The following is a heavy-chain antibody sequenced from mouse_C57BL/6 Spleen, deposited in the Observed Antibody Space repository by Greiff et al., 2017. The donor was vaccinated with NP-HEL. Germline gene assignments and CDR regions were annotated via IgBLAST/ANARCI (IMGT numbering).Heavy chain of an antibody. J-gene: IGHJ2*01. Sequence: EVKLQESEGGLVQPGSSMKLSCTASGFTFSDYYMAWVRQVPEKGLEWVANINYDGSSTYYLDSLKSRFLISRDNAKNSLYLQLSSLKSEDTATYYCARGRKHYCGRSYDYFDDGGKGTTRTGSS. CDR2: INYDGSST. D-gene: IGHD1-1*01. CDR3: ARGRKHYCGRSYDYFDD. CDR1: GFTFSDYY. V-gene: IGHV5-16*01.